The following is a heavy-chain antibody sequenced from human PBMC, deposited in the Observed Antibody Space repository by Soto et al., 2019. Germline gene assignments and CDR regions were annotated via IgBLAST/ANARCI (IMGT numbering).Heavy chain of an antibody. CDR2: ISCDGSYI. V-gene: IGHV3-21*01. CDR1: LITFRNYA. D-gene: IGHD2-15*01. J-gene: IGHJ4*02. Sequence: GALRPSCAASLITFRNYAMNWVRQAPGKGLEWRSSISCDGSYIYLPNSLMGRFTISSDNARNSLSLQMNGLRVEDTATYYCARVAIYCRGAGCFSVWGQGTVVTVSS. CDR3: ARVAIYCRGAGCFSV.